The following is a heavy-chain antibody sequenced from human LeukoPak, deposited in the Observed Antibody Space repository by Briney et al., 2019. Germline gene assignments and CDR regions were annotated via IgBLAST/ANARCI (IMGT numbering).Heavy chain of an antibody. CDR1: GYTFASYD. CDR2: MNPNSGNT. CDR3: ARGGAYYYGSGSYDWFDP. D-gene: IGHD3-10*01. V-gene: IGHV1-8*01. Sequence: ASVKVSCKASGYTFASYDINWVRQATGQGLEWMGWMNPNSGNTGYAQKFQGRVTMTRNTSISTAYMELSSLRSEDTAVYYCARGGAYYYGSGSYDWFDPWGQGTLVTVSS. J-gene: IGHJ5*02.